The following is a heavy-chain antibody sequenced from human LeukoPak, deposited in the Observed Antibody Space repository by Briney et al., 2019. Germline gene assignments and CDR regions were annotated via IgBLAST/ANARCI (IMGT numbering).Heavy chain of an antibody. D-gene: IGHD6-19*01. Sequence: PSETLSLTCTVSGASINSGYWSWIRQPAGKGLEWIGRIYTSGNTDYNPSLRSRVTISGDTSKNQLSLKLSSVTAADTAVYYCAKYSGWYYFDYWAQGTVVTVSS. J-gene: IGHJ4*02. CDR2: IYTSGNT. V-gene: IGHV4-4*07. CDR3: AKYSGWYYFDY. CDR1: GASINSGY.